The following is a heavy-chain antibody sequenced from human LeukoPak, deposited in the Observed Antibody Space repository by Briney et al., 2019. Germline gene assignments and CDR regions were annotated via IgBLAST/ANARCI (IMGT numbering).Heavy chain of an antibody. J-gene: IGHJ4*02. D-gene: IGHD5-24*01. CDR3: ARGGGEMATTLDY. Sequence: GASVKVSCKASGYTLTSYYMHWVRQAPGQGLEWMGIINPSGGSTSYTQKFQGRVTMARDTSTSTVYMELSSLRSEDTAVYYCARGGGEMATTLDYWGQGTLVTVSS. CDR1: GYTLTSYY. CDR2: INPSGGST. V-gene: IGHV1-46*01.